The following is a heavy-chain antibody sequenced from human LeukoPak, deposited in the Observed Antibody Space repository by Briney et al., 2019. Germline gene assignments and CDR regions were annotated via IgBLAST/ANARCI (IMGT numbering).Heavy chain of an antibody. V-gene: IGHV1-2*06. CDR1: GYTFTGYY. J-gene: IGHJ4*02. D-gene: IGHD5-18*01. CDR3: AREGGLYSYGAHW. Sequence: ASVKVSCKASGYTFTGYYMHWVRQAPGRGLEWMGRINPNSGGTNYAQKFQGRVTMTRDTSISTAYMELSRLRSDDTAVYYCAREGGLYSYGAHWWGQGTLVTVSS. CDR2: INPNSGGT.